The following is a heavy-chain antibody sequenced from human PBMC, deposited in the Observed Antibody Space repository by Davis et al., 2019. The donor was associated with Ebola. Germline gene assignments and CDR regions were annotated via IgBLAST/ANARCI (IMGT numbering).Heavy chain of an antibody. Sequence: GESLKISCAASGFTFSSYSMNWVRQAPGKGLEWVSSISSSSSYIYYADSVKGRFTISRDNAKNSLYLQMNSLRAEDTAVYYCARDHVLVVYAIRGYFDLWGRGTLVTVSS. D-gene: IGHD2-8*02. CDR2: ISSSSSYI. V-gene: IGHV3-21*01. J-gene: IGHJ2*01. CDR1: GFTFSSYS. CDR3: ARDHVLVVYAIRGYFDL.